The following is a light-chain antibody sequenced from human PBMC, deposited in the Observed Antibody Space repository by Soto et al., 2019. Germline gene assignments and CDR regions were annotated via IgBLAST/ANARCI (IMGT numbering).Light chain of an antibody. CDR2: DAS. V-gene: IGKV3-11*01. J-gene: IGKJ4*01. CDR1: QSVSSY. CDR3: QQRYNWLT. Sequence: EIVLTQSPATLSLSPGERATLSCRASQSVSSYLAWYQQKPGQAPRLLIYDASNRATGIPVRFSGSGSWTDFTLTISSLEPEDFAVYYCQQRYNWLTFGGGTKVEIK.